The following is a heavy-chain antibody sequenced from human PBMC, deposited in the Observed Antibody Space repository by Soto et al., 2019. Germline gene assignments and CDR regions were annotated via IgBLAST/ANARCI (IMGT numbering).Heavy chain of an antibody. CDR1: GYTFSSYV. J-gene: IGHJ4*02. Sequence: QVQLVQSGAEVRKPGASVKVSCKASGYTFSSYVMHWVRQAPGQRLEWMGWINAGNGDTKYSQKFQGRVTITRDSSASTAYMELSSLTSEDTAVYYCARDQPHTGHDFWGQGTLVTVSS. D-gene: IGHD3-10*01. V-gene: IGHV1-3*01. CDR2: INAGNGDT. CDR3: ARDQPHTGHDF.